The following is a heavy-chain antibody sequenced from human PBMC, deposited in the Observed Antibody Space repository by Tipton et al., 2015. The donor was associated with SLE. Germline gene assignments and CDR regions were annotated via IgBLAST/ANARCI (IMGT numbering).Heavy chain of an antibody. V-gene: IGHV3-21*01. Sequence: AVSGFTFSSYGMSWVRQAPGKGLEWVSSISSSSSYIYYADSVKGRFTISRGNAKNSLYLQMNSLRAEDTAVYYCARVGADTLFDYWGQGTLVTVSS. J-gene: IGHJ4*02. CDR3: ARVGADTLFDY. CDR1: GFTFSSYG. D-gene: IGHD3-16*01. CDR2: ISSSSSYI.